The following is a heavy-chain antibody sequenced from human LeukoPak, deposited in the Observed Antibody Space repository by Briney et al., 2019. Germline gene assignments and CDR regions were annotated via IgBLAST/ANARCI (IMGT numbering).Heavy chain of an antibody. V-gene: IGHV5-51*01. Sequence: GESLKISCRVSGYSFSDYWIGWVRQMPGKGLEWMEIIYPGDSDIRYSPSFQGHVTISADKSINTAYLQWSSLMASDTAMYYCARAEWELLSHFDYWGQGTLVTVSS. J-gene: IGHJ4*02. CDR1: GYSFSDYW. CDR2: IYPGDSDI. D-gene: IGHD1-26*01. CDR3: ARAEWELLSHFDY.